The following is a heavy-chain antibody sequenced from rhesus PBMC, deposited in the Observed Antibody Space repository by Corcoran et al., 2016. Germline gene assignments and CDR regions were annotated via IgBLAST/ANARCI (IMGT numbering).Heavy chain of an antibody. V-gene: IGHV4-173*01. CDR3: ARDQEALDV. J-gene: IGHJ5-2*02. CDR1: GGSISSNY. CDR2: ISGGGGCT. Sequence: QLQLQESGPGLVKPSETLSLTCAVSGGSISSNYWSWIRQPPGKGLEGIGRISGGGGCTASNPSRKSRVTIYTDTSKNQCSLKLSSVTAADTAVYYCARDQEALDVWGRGVLVTVSS.